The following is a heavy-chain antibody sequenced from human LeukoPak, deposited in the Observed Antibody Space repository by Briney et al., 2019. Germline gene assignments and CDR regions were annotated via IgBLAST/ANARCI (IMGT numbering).Heavy chain of an antibody. V-gene: IGHV3-21*01. CDR1: GFTFSSYS. Sequence: GGSLRLSCAASGFTFSSYSMNWVRQAPGKGLEWVSSISSSSSYTYYADSVKGRFTISRDNAKNSLYLQMNSLRAEDTAVYYCARAYYDFWSGYSDESWFDPWGQGTLVTVSP. D-gene: IGHD3-3*01. CDR2: ISSSSSYT. CDR3: ARAYYDFWSGYSDESWFDP. J-gene: IGHJ5*02.